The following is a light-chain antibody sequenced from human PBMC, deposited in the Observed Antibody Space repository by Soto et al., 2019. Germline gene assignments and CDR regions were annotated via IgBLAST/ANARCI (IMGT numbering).Light chain of an antibody. Sequence: DIPMTQSHSTLSASVGDRVPITCRASQSISTWLAWYQQKPGKAPNLLIYDASSLERGVPSRFSGSGSGTEFTRTISSLQPDDFATYYCQQYNSYTFGQGTKLEIK. J-gene: IGKJ2*01. CDR1: QSISTW. CDR2: DAS. V-gene: IGKV1-5*01. CDR3: QQYNSYT.